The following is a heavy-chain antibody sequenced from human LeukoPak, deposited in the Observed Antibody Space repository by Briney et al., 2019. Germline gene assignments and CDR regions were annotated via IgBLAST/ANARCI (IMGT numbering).Heavy chain of an antibody. CDR1: GCTFTSYA. V-gene: IGHV7-4-1*02. Sequence: ASVKVSCKASGCTFTSYAMNWVRQAPGQGLEWMGWINTNTGNPTYAQGFTGRFVFSLDTSVSTAYLQISSLKAEDTAVYYCARVPTYYYDSSGYYSEWIFDYWGQGTLVTVSS. D-gene: IGHD3-22*01. CDR3: ARVPTYYYDSSGYYSEWIFDY. CDR2: INTNTGNP. J-gene: IGHJ4*02.